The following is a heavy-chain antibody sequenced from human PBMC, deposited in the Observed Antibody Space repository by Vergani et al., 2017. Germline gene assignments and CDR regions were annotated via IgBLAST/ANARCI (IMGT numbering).Heavy chain of an antibody. V-gene: IGHV3-21*01. Sequence: EVQLLESGGGLVQPGGSLRLSCAASGFTFSSYSMNWVRQAPGKGLEWVSSISSSSSYIYYADSVKGRFTISRDNAKNSLYLQMNSLRAEDTAVYYCARVFCSSTSCYWDYWGQGTLVTVSS. CDR1: GFTFSSYS. CDR2: ISSSSSYI. J-gene: IGHJ4*02. CDR3: ARVFCSSTSCYWDY. D-gene: IGHD2-2*01.